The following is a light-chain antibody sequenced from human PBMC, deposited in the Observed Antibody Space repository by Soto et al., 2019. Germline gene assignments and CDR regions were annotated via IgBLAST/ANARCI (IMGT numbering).Light chain of an antibody. CDR3: MQALQTPPT. CDR2: LGS. J-gene: IGKJ1*01. Sequence: KAGRSPQLLIYLGSNRASGVPDRFSGGGSGTDFTLKISRVEAEDVGIYYCMQALQTPPTFGQGTKVDI. V-gene: IGKV2-28*01.